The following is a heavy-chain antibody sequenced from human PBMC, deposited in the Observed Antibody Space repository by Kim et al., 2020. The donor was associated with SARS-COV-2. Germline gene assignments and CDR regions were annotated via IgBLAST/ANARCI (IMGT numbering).Heavy chain of an antibody. CDR1: GYTFTSYD. J-gene: IGHJ6*02. CDR2: MNPNSGNT. D-gene: IGHD1-1*01. CDR3: ARGRRYNWNDGDYYYGMDV. Sequence: ASVKVSCKASGYTFTSYDINWVRQATGQGLEWMGWMNPNSGNTGYAQKFQGRVTMTRNTSISTAYMELSSLRSEDTAVYYCARGRRYNWNDGDYYYGMDVWGQGTTVTVSS. V-gene: IGHV1-8*01.